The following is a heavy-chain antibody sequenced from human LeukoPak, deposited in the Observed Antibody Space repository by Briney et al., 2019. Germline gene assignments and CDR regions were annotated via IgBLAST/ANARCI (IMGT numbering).Heavy chain of an antibody. CDR2: IYHSGST. CDR1: GYSISSGYY. J-gene: IGHJ4*02. D-gene: IGHD2-15*01. CDR3: ARGGSGYCSGGSCYDY. Sequence: SETLSLTCTVSGYSISSGYYWGWIRQPPGKGLEWIGSIYHSGSTYYNPSLKSRVTISVDTSKNQFSLKLSSVTAADTAVYYCARGGSGYCSGGSCYDYWGQGTLVTVSS. V-gene: IGHV4-38-2*02.